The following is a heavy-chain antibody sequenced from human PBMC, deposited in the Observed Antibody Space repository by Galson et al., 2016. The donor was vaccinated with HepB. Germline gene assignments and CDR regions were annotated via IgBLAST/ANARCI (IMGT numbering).Heavy chain of an antibody. CDR3: ARTYYYDTSGYYRVFDI. CDR1: GYTFTTYS. J-gene: IGHJ3*02. V-gene: IGHV1-18*01. Sequence: SVKVSCKASGYTFTTYSISWVRRAPGQGLEWMGWISTYNGNTHYAQKLQGRVTMTTDTSTSTAYMELRSLTSDDTAVYYCARTYYYDTSGYYRVFDIWGQGTMVTVSS. D-gene: IGHD3-22*01. CDR2: ISTYNGNT.